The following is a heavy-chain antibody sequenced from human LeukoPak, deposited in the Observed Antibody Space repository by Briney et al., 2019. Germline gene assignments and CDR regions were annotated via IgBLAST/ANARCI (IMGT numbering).Heavy chain of an antibody. Sequence: PSETLSLTCTVSGGSISSYYWSWIRQPPGKGLEWIGYIYYSGSTNYNPSLKSRVTISLDTSKNQFSLKLNSVTAADTAVYYCASHYGSGSFYSPFDYWGQGTLVTVSS. V-gene: IGHV4-59*01. J-gene: IGHJ4*02. CDR3: ASHYGSGSFYSPFDY. D-gene: IGHD3-10*01. CDR1: GGSISSYY. CDR2: IYYSGST.